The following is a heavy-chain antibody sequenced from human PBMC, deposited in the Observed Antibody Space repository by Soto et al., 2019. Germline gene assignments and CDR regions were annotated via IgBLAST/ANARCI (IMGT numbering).Heavy chain of an antibody. J-gene: IGHJ4*02. D-gene: IGHD3-22*01. CDR1: GYTFTTYG. CDR2: ISASNGNT. V-gene: IGHV1-18*04. CDR3: ASEPIYYNDGSGYYPLGY. Sequence: ASVKVSCKASGYTFTTYGFSWVRQAPGQGLECVGWISASNGNTHYSQKFQGRVTTTTDTSTSTAHMELRSLTSGDTAVYYCASEPIYYNDGSGYYPLGYWGQGTLVTVSS.